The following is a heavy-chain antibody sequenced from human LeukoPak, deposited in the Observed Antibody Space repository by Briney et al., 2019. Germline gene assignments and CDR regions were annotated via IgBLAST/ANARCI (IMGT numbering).Heavy chain of an antibody. D-gene: IGHD3-3*01. CDR3: ARAGLRFLEWLSRGDYYFDY. CDR2: IKQDGSEK. CDR1: GFTFSSYW. V-gene: IGHV3-7*01. Sequence: GGSLRLSRAASGFTFSSYWMSWVRQAPGKGLEWVANIKQDGSEKYYVDSVKGRFTISRDNAKNSLYLQVNSLRAEDTAVYYCARAGLRFLEWLSRGDYYFDYWGQGTLVTVSS. J-gene: IGHJ4*02.